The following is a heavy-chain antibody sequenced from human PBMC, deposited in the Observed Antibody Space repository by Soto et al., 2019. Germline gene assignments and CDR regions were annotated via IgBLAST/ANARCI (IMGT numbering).Heavy chain of an antibody. J-gene: IGHJ5*02. CDR1: GFTFSSYS. CDR3: ARDFWSDRRSNWFDP. Sequence: GGSLRLSCAASGFTFSSYSMNWVRQAPGKGLEWVSSISSSSSYIYYADSVKGRFTISRDNAKNSLYLQMNSLGAEDTAVYYCARDFWSDRRSNWFDPWGQGTLVTVSS. CDR2: ISSSSSYI. D-gene: IGHD3-3*01. V-gene: IGHV3-21*01.